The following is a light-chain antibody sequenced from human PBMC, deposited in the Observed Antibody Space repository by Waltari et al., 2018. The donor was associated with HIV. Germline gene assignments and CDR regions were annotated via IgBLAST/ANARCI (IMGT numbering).Light chain of an antibody. Sequence: QAVVTQEPSVTVSPGGSDTLTCGYSSGDVISRHYPHGTRQKPGQAPKTLIYDINNNPSWTPARFSGSLLGGKAALTLSGAQPEDEADYYCLLSYSGFGVFGPGTKVTVL. CDR2: DIN. V-gene: IGLV7-46*01. J-gene: IGLJ1*01. CDR1: SGDVISRHY. CDR3: LLSYSGFGV.